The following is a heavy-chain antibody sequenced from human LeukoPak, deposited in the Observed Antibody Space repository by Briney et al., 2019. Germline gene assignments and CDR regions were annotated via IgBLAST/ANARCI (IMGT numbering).Heavy chain of an antibody. J-gene: IGHJ3*01. CDR3: ARDNYDSSGYYEHALDL. V-gene: IGHV4-30-4*01. D-gene: IGHD3-22*01. CDR1: GGSISSGDYY. Sequence: PSQTLSLTCTVSGGSISSGDYYWTWIRQPPGKGLEWIAYIYYTGSTYYNPSLKGRVTISVDTSKNQFSLKMTSLTAADTAVYYCARDNYDSSGYYEHALDLWGQGTMVTVSS. CDR2: IYYTGST.